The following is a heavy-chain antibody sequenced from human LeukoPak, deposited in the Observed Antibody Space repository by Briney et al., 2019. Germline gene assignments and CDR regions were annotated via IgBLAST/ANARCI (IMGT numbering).Heavy chain of an antibody. V-gene: IGHV4-59*08. Sequence: PSETLSLTCTVSGGSITTCFWSWIRQPPGRGLEWIGYMYYSGSTNSNPSLKSRVTTSVDTSKNQFSLKLSSVTAADTAVYYCARHYRDYVRYWYFDLWGRGTLVTVSS. CDR2: MYYSGST. D-gene: IGHD4-17*01. CDR1: GGSITTCF. CDR3: ARHYRDYVRYWYFDL. J-gene: IGHJ2*01.